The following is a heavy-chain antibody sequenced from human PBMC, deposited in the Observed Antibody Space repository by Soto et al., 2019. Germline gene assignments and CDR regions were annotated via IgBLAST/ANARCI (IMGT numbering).Heavy chain of an antibody. CDR3: AREAVAARGLFDY. Sequence: PSETLSLTCTVSGGSISSGDYYWSWIRQPPGKGLEWIGYIYCSGSTYYNPSLKSRVTISVDTSKNQFSLKLSSVTAADTAVYYCAREAVAARGLFDYWGQGTLVTVSS. V-gene: IGHV4-30-4*01. D-gene: IGHD6-6*01. J-gene: IGHJ4*02. CDR1: GGSISSGDYY. CDR2: IYCSGST.